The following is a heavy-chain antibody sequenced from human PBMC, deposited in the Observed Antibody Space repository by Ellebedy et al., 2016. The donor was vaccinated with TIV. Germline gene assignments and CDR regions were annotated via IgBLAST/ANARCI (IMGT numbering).Heavy chain of an antibody. CDR1: GFTFSSYG. Sequence: GESLKISCAASGFTFSSYGMHWVRQAPGKGLEWVAVISYDGSNKYYADSVKGRFTISRDNSKNTLYLQMNSLRAEDTAVYYCAKDRRYDFWSRMGLDPWGQGTLVTVSS. CDR3: AKDRRYDFWSRMGLDP. D-gene: IGHD3-3*01. CDR2: ISYDGSNK. V-gene: IGHV3-30*18. J-gene: IGHJ5*02.